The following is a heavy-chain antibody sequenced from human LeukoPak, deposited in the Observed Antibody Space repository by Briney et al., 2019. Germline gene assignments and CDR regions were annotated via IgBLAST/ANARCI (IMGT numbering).Heavy chain of an antibody. Sequence: GGSLRLSCAASGFTFSTYSMNWVRQAPGKGLEWVSSISSSSNYIYYADSVKGRTTISRDNAKNSLYLQMNSLRAEDTAVYYCAPGPPYVTWGQGTLVTVSS. J-gene: IGHJ5*02. CDR1: GFTFSTYS. CDR2: ISSSSNYI. D-gene: IGHD3-16*01. CDR3: APGPPYVT. V-gene: IGHV3-21*01.